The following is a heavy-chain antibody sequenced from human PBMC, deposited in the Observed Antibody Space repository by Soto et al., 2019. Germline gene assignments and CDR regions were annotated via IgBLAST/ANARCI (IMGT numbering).Heavy chain of an antibody. CDR2: IYHSGST. J-gene: IGHJ4*02. V-gene: IGHV4-4*02. Sequence: SETLSLTCAVSGDSISSNNWWNWVRQAPGKGLEWIGEIYHSGSTNYNPSLKSRVTISVDKSKNQFSLKLSSVTAADTALYYCARHHTSLYYFDYWGQGALVTVSS. CDR3: ARHHTSLYYFDY. CDR1: GDSISSNNW.